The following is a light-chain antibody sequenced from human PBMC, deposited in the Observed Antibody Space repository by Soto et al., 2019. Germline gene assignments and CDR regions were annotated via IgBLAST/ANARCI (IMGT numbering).Light chain of an antibody. CDR3: QQYGSSPMYT. CDR1: QSISSSY. J-gene: IGKJ2*01. V-gene: IGKV3-20*01. CDR2: DAS. Sequence: EIVLTQSPGTLSLSPGERATLSCRTCQSISSSYLAWYQQKPGQAPRLLIYDASSRATGIPGRFSGSGSGTDFTLTISRLEPEDFAVYYCQQYGSSPMYTFGQGTKLEIK.